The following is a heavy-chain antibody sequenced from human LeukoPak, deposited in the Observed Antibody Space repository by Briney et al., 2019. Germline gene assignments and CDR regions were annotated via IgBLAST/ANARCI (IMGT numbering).Heavy chain of an antibody. CDR3: ARDLGYYYDSSGLGNYYYGMDV. D-gene: IGHD3-22*01. Sequence: ASVKVSCKASGGTFSSYAISWVRQAPGQGLEWMGRIIPILGIANYAQKFQGRVTITADKSTSTAYMELSSLRSEDTAVYYCARDLGYYYDSSGLGNYYYGMDVWGQGTTVTVSS. CDR1: GGTFSSYA. CDR2: IIPILGIA. V-gene: IGHV1-69*04. J-gene: IGHJ6*02.